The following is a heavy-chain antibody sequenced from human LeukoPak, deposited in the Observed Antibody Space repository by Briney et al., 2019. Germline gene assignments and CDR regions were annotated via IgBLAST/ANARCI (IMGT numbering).Heavy chain of an antibody. Sequence: ASVKVSCKASGYTFTSYYMHWVRQAPGQGLEWVGIINPSGGSTSYAQKFQGRVTMTRDTSTSTVYMELSSLRSEDTAVYYCARDASPIRYYDSSTTTFDYWGQGTLVTVSS. D-gene: IGHD3-22*01. V-gene: IGHV1-46*03. CDR2: INPSGGST. CDR3: ARDASPIRYYDSSTTTFDY. CDR1: GYTFTSYY. J-gene: IGHJ4*02.